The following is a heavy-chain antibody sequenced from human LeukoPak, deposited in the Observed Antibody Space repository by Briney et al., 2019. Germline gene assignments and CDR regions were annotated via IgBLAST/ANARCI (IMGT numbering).Heavy chain of an antibody. Sequence: SETLSLTCTVSGGSISSYYWSWIRQPPGKGLEWIGYIYNSGNTNYNPSLQSRVSISVETSKNQFSLKVNSVTAADTAVYYCARGEPRYYGSGSRYWGQGTLVTVSS. CDR3: ARGEPRYYGSGSRY. V-gene: IGHV4-59*01. CDR2: IYNSGNT. D-gene: IGHD3-10*01. J-gene: IGHJ4*02. CDR1: GGSISSYY.